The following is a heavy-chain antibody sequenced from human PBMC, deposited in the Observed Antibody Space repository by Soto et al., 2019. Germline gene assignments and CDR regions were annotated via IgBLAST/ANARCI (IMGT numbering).Heavy chain of an antibody. D-gene: IGHD6-6*01. CDR3: ARAPKVSGSTQTRPDF. Sequence: ASEKLSYTCHLYSGSLTGYYWRWIRQPPGKGLEWIGEISPSGTTNYSPSLKSRVSISVDTSKNQFSLNLTSLTAADTAVYYCARAPKVSGSTQTRPDFWCQCSLVT. J-gene: IGHJ4*02. CDR2: ISPSGTT. V-gene: IGHV4-34*01. CDR1: SGSLTGYY.